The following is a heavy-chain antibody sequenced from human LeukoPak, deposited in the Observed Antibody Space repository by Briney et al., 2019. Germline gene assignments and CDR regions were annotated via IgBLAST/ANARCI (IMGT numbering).Heavy chain of an antibody. CDR2: VHLQGST. CDR3: AREGGPYRALDY. Sequence: SGTLSLTCGVSGGSITNTNFWAWVRPPPGKGLEWIGEVHLQGSTNYNPSLMGRVAISVDKSENPISLQLTSVTAADPAGYYCAREGGPYRALDYSGQGTLVTVSS. V-gene: IGHV4-4*02. CDR1: GGSITNTNF. J-gene: IGHJ4*02.